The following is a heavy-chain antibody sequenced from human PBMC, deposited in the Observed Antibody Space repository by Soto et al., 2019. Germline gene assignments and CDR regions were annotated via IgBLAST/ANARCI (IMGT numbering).Heavy chain of an antibody. V-gene: IGHV1-69*13. J-gene: IGHJ5*02. D-gene: IGHD6-13*01. CDR1: GGTFSSYA. CDR3: ARAGKYSSSNRWFDP. Sequence: ASVKVSCKASGGTFSSYAISWVRQAPGQGLEWMGGIIPIFGTANYAQKFQGRVTITADESTSTAYMELSSLRSEDTAVYYCARAGKYSSSNRWFDPWGQGTLVTVSA. CDR2: IIPIFGTA.